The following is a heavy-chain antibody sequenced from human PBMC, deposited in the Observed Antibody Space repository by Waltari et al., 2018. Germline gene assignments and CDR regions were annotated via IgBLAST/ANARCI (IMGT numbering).Heavy chain of an antibody. V-gene: IGHV3-9*01. D-gene: IGHD5-18*01. CDR1: GFTFDDYA. J-gene: IGHJ4*02. Sequence: EVQLVESGGGLVQPGRSMRLSCAASGFTFDDYAMNWVRQATGKGVEWVSGISWNSGIIGYADSVKGRFTISRDNAKNALYLQMNSLRAEDTALYYCAKVGAPLQLWSGFDYWGQGTLVTVSS. CDR3: AKVGAPLQLWSGFDY. CDR2: ISWNSGII.